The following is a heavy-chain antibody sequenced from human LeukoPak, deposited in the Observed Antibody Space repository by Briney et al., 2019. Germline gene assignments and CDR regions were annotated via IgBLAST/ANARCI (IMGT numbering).Heavy chain of an antibody. CDR2: SSPYNGKT. CDR3: ARGGIDIVTVPVSNWFDP. V-gene: IGHV1-18*01. J-gene: IGHJ5*02. CDR1: GYSFINYG. D-gene: IGHD2/OR15-2a*01. Sequence: ASVKVSCKSSGYSFINYGITWVRQPPAQGLEWMGWSSPYNGKTNYAQTLQGRVTMTTDTSTNTAYMELRSLRSDDTAVYYCARGGIDIVTVPVSNWFDPWGQGALVTVSS.